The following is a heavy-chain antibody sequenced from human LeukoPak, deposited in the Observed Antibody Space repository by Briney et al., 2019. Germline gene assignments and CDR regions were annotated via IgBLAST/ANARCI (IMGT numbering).Heavy chain of an antibody. CDR2: ISSSSSYT. J-gene: IGHJ4*02. Sequence: GGSLRLSCVVSGIPFSDYYMNWIRQAPGKGLEWISYISSSSSYTDYADSVKGRFTISRDNAKSALYLRLNSLRLEDTAVYYCAAGTAADFWGQGTLVTVSS. CDR3: AAGTAADF. D-gene: IGHD6-13*01. CDR1: GIPFSDYY. V-gene: IGHV3-11*03.